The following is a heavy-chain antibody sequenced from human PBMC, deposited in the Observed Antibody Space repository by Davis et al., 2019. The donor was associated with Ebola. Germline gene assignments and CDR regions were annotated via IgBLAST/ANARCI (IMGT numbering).Heavy chain of an antibody. CDR2: IYYSGST. V-gene: IGHV4-39*07. CDR3: ARDTAMVSSRYYYYGMDV. D-gene: IGHD5-18*01. Sequence: MPSETLSLTCTVSGASITSSNYYWGWIRQPPGKGLEWIGSIYYSGSTYYNPSLKSRVTISVDTSKNQFSLKLSSVTAADTAVYYCARDTAMVSSRYYYYGMDVWGQGTTVTVSS. J-gene: IGHJ6*02. CDR1: GASITSSNYY.